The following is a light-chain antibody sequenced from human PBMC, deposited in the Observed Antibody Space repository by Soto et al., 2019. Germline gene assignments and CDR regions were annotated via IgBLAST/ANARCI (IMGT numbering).Light chain of an antibody. V-gene: IGLV2-14*01. Sequence: QSALTQPASVSGSPGQSISISCTGTSSDVGGYNYVSWYQQQPGKAPKLMIYDVSGRPSGGSNRFSGSKSGNTAALTISGLQAEDEADYYCSSYTPTTRVVFGGGTKLTVL. J-gene: IGLJ2*01. CDR2: DVS. CDR3: SSYTPTTRVV. CDR1: SSDVGGYNY.